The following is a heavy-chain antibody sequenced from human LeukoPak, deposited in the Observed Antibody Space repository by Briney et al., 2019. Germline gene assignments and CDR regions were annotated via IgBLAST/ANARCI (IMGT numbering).Heavy chain of an antibody. J-gene: IGHJ4*02. CDR1: GFTFSSYS. D-gene: IGHD3-22*01. V-gene: IGHV3-48*01. Sequence: GGSLRLSCAASGFTFSSYSMNWVRQAPGKGLEWVSYISSSSTTIYYADSVKGRFTISRDNVKNSLYLQMNSLRAEDTAVYYCARVLQYDSSGRRDYWGQGTLVTVSS. CDR3: ARVLQYDSSGRRDY. CDR2: ISSSSTTI.